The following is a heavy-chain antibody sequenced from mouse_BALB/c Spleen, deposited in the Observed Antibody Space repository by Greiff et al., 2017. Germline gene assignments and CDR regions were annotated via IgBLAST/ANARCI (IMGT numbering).Heavy chain of an antibody. CDR3: ARYDYDDGDYYAMDY. V-gene: IGHV2-9*02. Sequence: VKLVESGPGLVAPSQSLSITCTVSGFSLTSYGVHWVRQPPGKGLEWLGVIWAGGSTNYNSALMSRLSISKDNSKSQVFLKMNSLQTDDTAMYYCARYDYDDGDYYAMDYWGQGTSVTVSS. J-gene: IGHJ4*01. CDR1: GFSLTSYG. D-gene: IGHD2-4*01. CDR2: IWAGGST.